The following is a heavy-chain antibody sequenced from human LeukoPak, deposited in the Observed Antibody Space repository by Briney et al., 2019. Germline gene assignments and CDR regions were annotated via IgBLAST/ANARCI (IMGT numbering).Heavy chain of an antibody. V-gene: IGHV3-30*18. CDR2: ISYDGSNK. CDR1: GFTLSTYG. Sequence: GGSLRLSCAVSGFTLSTYGMQWVRQAPGEGLEGVAVISYDGSNKFYADSVKGGFTLSRDNSKNRMYVKMNSLRAEDTAVYYCAKDHDIAVVVAATISCGFDYWGQGTLVTVSS. J-gene: IGHJ4*02. CDR3: AKDHDIAVVVAATISCGFDY. D-gene: IGHD2-15*01.